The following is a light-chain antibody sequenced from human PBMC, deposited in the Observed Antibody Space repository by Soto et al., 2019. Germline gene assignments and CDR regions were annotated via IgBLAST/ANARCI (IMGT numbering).Light chain of an antibody. CDR3: EQDDNLPVT. J-gene: IGKJ4*01. CDR2: DAS. V-gene: IGKV1-33*01. CDR1: QDISNY. Sequence: IQMTQSPSSLSASVGDRVTITCQASQDISNYLNWYQQKPGKAPKLLIYDASNLETGVPSRCSGGGAGTDFTFTIGSRQLEDIATYFCEQDDNLPVTFGGGTKVEIK.